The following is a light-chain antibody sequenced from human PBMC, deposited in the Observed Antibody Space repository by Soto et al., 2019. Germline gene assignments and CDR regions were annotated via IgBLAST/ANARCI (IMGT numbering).Light chain of an antibody. CDR3: EAWDDSLYSAV. J-gene: IGLJ2*01. CDR2: NND. CDR1: STNIGANP. V-gene: IGLV1-44*01. Sequence: QSVLTQPPSASGTPGQRVTISCSGSSTNIGANPINWYQQLPGTAPKLLIYNNDQRPSGVPDRFSASMSGTSASLAISGLQSEDEADYYCEAWDDSLYSAVLGGGTKLTVL.